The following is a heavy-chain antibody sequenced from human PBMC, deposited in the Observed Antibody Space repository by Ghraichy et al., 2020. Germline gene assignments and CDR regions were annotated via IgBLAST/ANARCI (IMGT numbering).Heavy chain of an antibody. CDR3: ARERWLQNDY. J-gene: IGHJ4*02. D-gene: IGHD5-24*01. CDR1: GGSFSGYY. CDR2: INHSGST. V-gene: IGHV4-34*01. Sequence: TLSLTCAVYGGSFSGYYWSWIRQPPGKGLEWIGEINHSGSTNYNPSLKSRVTISVDTSKNQFSLKLSSVTAADTAVYYCARERWLQNDYWGQGTLVTVSS.